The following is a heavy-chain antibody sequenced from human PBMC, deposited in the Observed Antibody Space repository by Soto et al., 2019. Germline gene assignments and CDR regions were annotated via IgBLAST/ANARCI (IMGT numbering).Heavy chain of an antibody. CDR1: GASISGYY. D-gene: IGHD3-22*01. CDR3: ARVTYYYDSSGYYTRYFQY. V-gene: IGHV4-59*01. Sequence: SETLSHTCTVSGASISGYYWSWIRQPPGKGLEWIGYIYNSGSTNYNPSLKSRVTISVDTSKNQISLKLSSVTAADTAVYYCARVTYYYDSSGYYTRYFQYWGQGTLLTVSS. CDR2: IYNSGST. J-gene: IGHJ1*01.